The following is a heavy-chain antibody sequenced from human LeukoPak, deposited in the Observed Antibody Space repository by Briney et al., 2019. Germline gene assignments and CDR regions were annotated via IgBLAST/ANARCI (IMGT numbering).Heavy chain of an antibody. CDR1: GYTFTSYY. V-gene: IGHV1-46*01. J-gene: IGHJ3*02. CDR2: INPSGGST. Sequence: ASVKVSCKASGYTFTSYYMHWVRQAPGQGLEWMGIINPSGGSTSYAQKFQGRVTMTRDTSTSTVYMELSSLRSEDTAVYYCARAAGPYCGGDCHQAFDIWGQGTMVTVSS. D-gene: IGHD2-21*02. CDR3: ARAAGPYCGGDCHQAFDI.